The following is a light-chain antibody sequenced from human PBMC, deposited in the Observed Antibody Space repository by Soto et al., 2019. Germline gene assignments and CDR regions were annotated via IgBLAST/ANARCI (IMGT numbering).Light chain of an antibody. CDR3: QQYLASPPWT. CDR2: GTS. CDR1: QSVNSGY. V-gene: IGKV3-20*01. Sequence: EIVLTQSPGTLSLSPGERAILSCRASQSVNSGYLAWYQQKPGQAPRLLIYGTSIRAAGIPDRFRGSGSGTDFTLTISRLEPEDFAVYSCQQYLASPPWTFGQGTKV. J-gene: IGKJ1*01.